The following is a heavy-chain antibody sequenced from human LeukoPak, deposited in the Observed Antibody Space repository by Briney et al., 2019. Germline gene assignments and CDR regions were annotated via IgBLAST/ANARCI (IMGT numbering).Heavy chain of an antibody. J-gene: IGHJ4*02. D-gene: IGHD6-13*01. CDR2: ISSSSSYI. Sequence: GGSLRLSCAASGFTFSSYSMNWVRQAPGKGLEWASSISSSSSYIYYADSVKGRSTISRDNAKNSLYLQMNSLRAEDTAVYYCAREGGSSWYEVGYWGQGTLVTVSS. CDR1: GFTFSSYS. V-gene: IGHV3-21*01. CDR3: AREGGSSWYEVGY.